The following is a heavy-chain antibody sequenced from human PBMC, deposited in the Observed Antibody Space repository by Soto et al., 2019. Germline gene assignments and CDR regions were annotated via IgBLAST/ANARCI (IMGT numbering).Heavy chain of an antibody. CDR2: ISYDGSNK. CDR3: ARDTRRYSIQPVGMDV. CDR1: GFTFSSYA. V-gene: IGHV3-30-3*01. J-gene: IGHJ6*02. D-gene: IGHD6-13*01. Sequence: GGSLRLSCAASGFTFSSYAMHWVRQAPGKGLEWVAVISYDGSNKYYADSVKGRLTISRDNSKNTLYLQMNSLRAEDTAVYYCARDTRRYSIQPVGMDVWGQGTTVTV.